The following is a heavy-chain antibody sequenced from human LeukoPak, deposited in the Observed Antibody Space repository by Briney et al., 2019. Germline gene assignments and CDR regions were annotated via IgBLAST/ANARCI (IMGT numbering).Heavy chain of an antibody. CDR3: AKHYYDSSGYYSTLPLGY. D-gene: IGHD3-22*01. J-gene: IGHJ4*02. CDR2: ISGSGGST. Sequence: GGSLRLSCAASGFTFSSYAMSWVRQAPGKGLEWVSAISGSGGSTYYADSVKGRFTISRDNSKNTLHLQMNSLRAEDTAVYYCAKHYYDSSGYYSTLPLGYWGQGTLVTVSS. V-gene: IGHV3-23*01. CDR1: GFTFSSYA.